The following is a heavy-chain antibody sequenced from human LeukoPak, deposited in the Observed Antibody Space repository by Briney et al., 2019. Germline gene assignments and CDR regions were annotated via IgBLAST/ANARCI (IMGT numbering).Heavy chain of an antibody. J-gene: IGHJ4*02. CDR1: GFTFSSYG. Sequence: GGSLRLSCAASGFTFSSYGMHWVRQAPGKGLEWVAVMWYDGSNKYYADSVKGRFTISRDNSKNTLYLQMNSLRAEDTAVYYCARGIIAAPPDYWGQGTLVTVSS. D-gene: IGHD6-13*01. CDR2: MWYDGSNK. V-gene: IGHV3-33*01. CDR3: ARGIIAAPPDY.